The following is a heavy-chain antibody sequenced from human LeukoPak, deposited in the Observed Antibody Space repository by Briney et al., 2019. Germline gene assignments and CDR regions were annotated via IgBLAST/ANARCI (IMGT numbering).Heavy chain of an antibody. V-gene: IGHV4-39*07. Sequence: PSETLSLTCTVSGGSISSSSYYWGWIRQPPGKGLEWIGSIYYSGSTYYNPSLKSRVTISVDTSKNQFSLKLSSVTAADTAVYYCATISYGLDYWGQGTLVTVSS. CDR1: GGSISSSSYY. CDR2: IYYSGST. D-gene: IGHD5-18*01. CDR3: ATISYGLDY. J-gene: IGHJ4*02.